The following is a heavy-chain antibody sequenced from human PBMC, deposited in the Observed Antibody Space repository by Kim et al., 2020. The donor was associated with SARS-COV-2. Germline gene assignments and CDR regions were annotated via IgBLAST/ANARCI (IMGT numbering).Heavy chain of an antibody. Sequence: GGSLRLSCAASGFTFSSYSMNWVRQAPGKGLEWVSYISSSSSTIYYADSVKGRFTISRDNAKNSLYLQMNSLRDEDTAVYYCARGDTDYSNYFGVYYGMDVWGQGTTVTVSS. V-gene: IGHV3-48*02. J-gene: IGHJ6*02. CDR3: ARGDTDYSNYFGVYYGMDV. CDR2: ISSSSSTI. CDR1: GFTFSSYS. D-gene: IGHD4-4*01.